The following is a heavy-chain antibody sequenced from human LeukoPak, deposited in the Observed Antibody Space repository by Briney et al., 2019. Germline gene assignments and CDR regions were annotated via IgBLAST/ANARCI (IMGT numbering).Heavy chain of an antibody. J-gene: IGHJ5*02. V-gene: IGHV3-49*04. CDR2: IRSKAYGGTT. Sequence: GGSLRLSCTASGFTFGDYAMSWVRQAPGKGLEWVGFIRSKAYGGTTEYAASVKGRFTISRDNSKSIAYLQMNSLKTEDTAVYYCTSMNKNYCSSTSCYLRRWFDPWGQGTLVTVSS. D-gene: IGHD2-2*01. CDR1: GFTFGDYA. CDR3: TSMNKNYCSSTSCYLRRWFDP.